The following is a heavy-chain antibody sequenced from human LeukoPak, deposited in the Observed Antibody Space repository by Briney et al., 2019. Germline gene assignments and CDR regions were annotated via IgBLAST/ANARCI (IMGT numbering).Heavy chain of an antibody. CDR2: IYHSGST. D-gene: IGHD2-21*02. CDR3: ARTRGQVTHYYYYYGMDV. J-gene: IGHJ6*02. Sequence: SETLSLTCTVSGGSISSYYWSWIRQPPGKGLEWIGEIYHSGSTNYNPSLKSRVTISVDKSKNQFSLKLSSVTAADTAVYYCARTRGQVTHYYYYYGMDVWGQGTTVTVSS. CDR1: GGSISSYY. V-gene: IGHV4-59*12.